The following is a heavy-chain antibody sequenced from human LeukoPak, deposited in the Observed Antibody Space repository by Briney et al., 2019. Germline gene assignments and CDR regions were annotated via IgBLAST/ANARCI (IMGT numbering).Heavy chain of an antibody. CDR2: IYDRGST. J-gene: IGHJ4*02. Sequence: SETLSLTCTVSGGSISDYHWSWIRQPPGKGLEWIGYIYDRGSTNYNPSLQSRVTISVDTSRSQVSLKLSSVTAADTAVYYCASLGGTYDFWGQGTLVTVSS. CDR1: GGSISDYH. CDR3: ASLGGTYDF. V-gene: IGHV4-59*08.